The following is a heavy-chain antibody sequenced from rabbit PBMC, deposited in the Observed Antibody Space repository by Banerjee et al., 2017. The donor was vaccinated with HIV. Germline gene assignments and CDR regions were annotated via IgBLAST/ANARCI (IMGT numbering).Heavy chain of an antibody. CDR1: GFDFSSSYY. V-gene: IGHV1S45*01. Sequence: QEQLKESGGGLVQPGGSLKLSCKASGFDFSSSYYMCWVRQAPGKGLEWIACIWTSSGNTVYASWAKGRFTISKTSSTTVTLQMTSLTAADTATYFCARGGGAGYGHGDDAFDPWGPGTLVTVS. CDR3: ARGGGAGYGHGDDAFDP. CDR2: IWTSSGNT. D-gene: IGHD6-1*01. J-gene: IGHJ2*01.